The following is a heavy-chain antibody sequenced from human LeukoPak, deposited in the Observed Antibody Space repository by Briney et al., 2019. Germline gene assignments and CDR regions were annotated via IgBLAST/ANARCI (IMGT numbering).Heavy chain of an antibody. CDR2: INAGNGNT. CDR1: GYTFTSYA. CDR3: ARFGLRPRGLDI. D-gene: IGHD3-16*01. Sequence: GASVKVSCKSSGYTFTSYAMHWVGQAPGQRLEWMGWINAGNGNTQYSQEFQGRVTITRDTSASTVYMELSSLRSEDMAVYYCARFGLRPRGLDIWGQGTMVTVSS. V-gene: IGHV1-3*03. J-gene: IGHJ3*02.